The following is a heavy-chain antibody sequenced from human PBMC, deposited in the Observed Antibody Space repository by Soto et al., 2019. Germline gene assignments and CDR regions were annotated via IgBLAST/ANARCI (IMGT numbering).Heavy chain of an antibody. D-gene: IGHD1-26*01. CDR3: ARGIILGAQPRPFDY. Sequence: QVQLVESGGGVVQPGRSLRLSCAASGFTFSAYDIHWVRQAPGKGLEWVAVIWYDGSNKYYADSVKGRFTISRDNSKNTLYLQMNSLRAEDTAVYYCARGIILGAQPRPFDYWGQGTLVTVSS. V-gene: IGHV3-33*01. J-gene: IGHJ4*02. CDR1: GFTFSAYD. CDR2: IWYDGSNK.